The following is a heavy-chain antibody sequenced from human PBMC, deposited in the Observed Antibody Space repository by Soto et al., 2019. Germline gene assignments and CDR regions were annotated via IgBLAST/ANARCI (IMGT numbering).Heavy chain of an antibody. CDR2: IIPIFGTA. J-gene: IGHJ6*02. V-gene: IGHV1-69*01. CDR1: GGTFSSYA. D-gene: IGHD3-16*01. Sequence: QVQLVQSGAEVQKPGSSVKVSCKASGGTFSSYAISWVRQAPGQGLEWMGGIIPIFGTANYAQKFQGRVTITADEPTSTAYMELSSLGSEDTAVYYCARSAGLGAPNTYGMDVWGQGTTVTVSS. CDR3: ARSAGLGAPNTYGMDV.